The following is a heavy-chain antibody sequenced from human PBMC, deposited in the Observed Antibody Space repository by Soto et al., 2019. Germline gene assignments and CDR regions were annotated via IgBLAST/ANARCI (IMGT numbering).Heavy chain of an antibody. CDR1: GGSISSSSYY. Sequence: ETLSLTCTVSGGSISSSSYYWGWIRQPPGKGLEWIASIHYSGTTYYNPSLKSRVTISVDTSKNQFSLKLSSVTAADTAIYYCARRKGGYIEAWGQGTTVTVS. CDR3: ARRKGGYIEA. V-gene: IGHV4-39*01. D-gene: IGHD5-12*01. CDR2: IHYSGTT. J-gene: IGHJ6*02.